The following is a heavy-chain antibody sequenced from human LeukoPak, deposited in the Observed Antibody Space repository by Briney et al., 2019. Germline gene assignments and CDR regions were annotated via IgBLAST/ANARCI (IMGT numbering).Heavy chain of an antibody. V-gene: IGHV4-4*09. CDR2: IYTSGST. CDR3: ARHGPYGDYYFDF. J-gene: IGHJ4*02. CDR1: GGSISSYY. D-gene: IGHD4-17*01. Sequence: SETLSLTCTVSGGSISSYYWSWIRQPPGKGLEWIGYIYTSGSTNYNPSLKSRVTISVDTSKNQFSLKLSSVTAADTAVYYRARHGPYGDYYFDFWGQGTLVTASS.